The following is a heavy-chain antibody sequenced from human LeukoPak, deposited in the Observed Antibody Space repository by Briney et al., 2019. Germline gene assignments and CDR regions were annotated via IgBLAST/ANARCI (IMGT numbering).Heavy chain of an antibody. CDR3: TKELHVAVAVADYYYFYMDV. V-gene: IGHV3-23*01. CDR2: INGGGTPT. J-gene: IGHJ6*03. CDR1: GFAFSSFA. Sequence: GGSLRLSCAASGFAFSSFAMGCVRQSPGKGLEWLSTINGGGTPTFYAASVQGRFTTPRDNSKPTLYLHMDGLRPDATAIYYCTKELHVAVAVADYYYFYMDVWGRGTAVSVSS. D-gene: IGHD6-19*01.